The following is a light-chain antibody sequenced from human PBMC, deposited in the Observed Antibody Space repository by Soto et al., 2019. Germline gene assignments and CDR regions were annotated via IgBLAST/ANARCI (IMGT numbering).Light chain of an antibody. CDR2: DAS. V-gene: IGKV3-11*01. J-gene: IGKJ3*01. CDR1: QSLSTS. Sequence: EIVLTQSPATLSLSPGERATLSCRASQSLSTSLAWYQQKPGQAPRLLIYDASNRATGIPARFRGSGSGTDFTLTISRLEPADFAVYYCQQRSSWVTFGPGTKVDIK. CDR3: QQRSSWVT.